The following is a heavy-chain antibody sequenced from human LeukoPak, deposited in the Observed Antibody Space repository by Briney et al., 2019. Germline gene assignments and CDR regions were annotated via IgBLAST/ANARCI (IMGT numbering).Heavy chain of an antibody. CDR3: ARAPITSPFYFDY. D-gene: IGHD2-2*01. CDR1: GFAFDEHG. V-gene: IGHV3-20*04. J-gene: IGHJ4*02. CDR2: INWSGGST. Sequence: PGGSLRLSCTASGFAFDEHGMSWVRQVPGRGLEWVSGINWSGGSTGYADPLRGRFTISRDNAKNSLYLQMDSLRAEDTALYYCARAPITSPFYFDYWGQGTLVTVSS.